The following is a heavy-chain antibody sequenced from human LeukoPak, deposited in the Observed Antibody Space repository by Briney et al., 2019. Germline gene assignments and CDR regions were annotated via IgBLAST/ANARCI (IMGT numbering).Heavy chain of an antibody. V-gene: IGHV3-53*05. CDR3: AKSGGRNSAFDY. D-gene: IGHD4-23*01. CDR1: GFTVSTDH. Sequence: GGSLRLSCAASGFTVSTDHMSWVRQAPGKGLEWVAVSYSGGTSQYADSVKGRFAISRDNSKSTLYLQMNSLRVEDTAVYYCAKSGGRNSAFDYWGQG. CDR2: SYSGGTS. J-gene: IGHJ4*02.